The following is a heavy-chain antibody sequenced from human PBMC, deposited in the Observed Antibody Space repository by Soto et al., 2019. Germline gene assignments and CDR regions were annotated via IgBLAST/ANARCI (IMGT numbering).Heavy chain of an antibody. V-gene: IGHV4-31*03. J-gene: IGHJ4*02. CDR1: GGSISSGGYY. CDR2: IYYSGST. CDR3: ARSRYCSSTSCYFHY. D-gene: IGHD2-2*01. Sequence: SETLSLTCTVSGGSISSGGYYWSWIRQHPGKGLEWIGYIYYSGSTYYNPSLKSRVTISVDTSKNQFSLKLSSVTAADTALYYCARSRYCSSTSCYFHYWGQETLVTVSS.